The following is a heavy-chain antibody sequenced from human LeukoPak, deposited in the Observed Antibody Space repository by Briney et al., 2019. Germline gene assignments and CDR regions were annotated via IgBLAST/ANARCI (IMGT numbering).Heavy chain of an antibody. D-gene: IGHD4-23*01. Sequence: GGSLRLSCAASGFTFSSYAMSWVRQAPGKGLEWVSAISGSGGSTYYADSVKGRFTISRDNSKNTLYLQMNSLRAEDTAVYYCAGDYGGNPGAFDIWGQGTMVTVSS. CDR2: ISGSGGST. CDR3: AGDYGGNPGAFDI. V-gene: IGHV3-23*01. CDR1: GFTFSSYA. J-gene: IGHJ3*02.